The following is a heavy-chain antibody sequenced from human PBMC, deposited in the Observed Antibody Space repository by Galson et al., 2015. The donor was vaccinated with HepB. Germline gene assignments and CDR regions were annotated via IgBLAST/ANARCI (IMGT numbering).Heavy chain of an antibody. CDR2: ISGSGNNR. J-gene: IGHJ6*03. CDR3: AKTYAFYYMDV. V-gene: IGHV3-23*01. Sequence: SLRLSCAASGFTFNTYAMSWVRQAPGKGLEWVSGISGSGNNRYYADSVKGRFTVSRDNSKNTLYLQMSSLRAEDTAVYYCAKTYAFYYMDVWGKGTTVTVSS. CDR1: GFTFNTYA.